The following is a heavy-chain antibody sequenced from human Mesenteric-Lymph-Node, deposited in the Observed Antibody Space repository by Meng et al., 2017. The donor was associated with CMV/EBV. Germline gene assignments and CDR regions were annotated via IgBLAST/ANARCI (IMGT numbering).Heavy chain of an antibody. CDR2: ISSSSSYI. CDR1: GFTFSSYS. CDR3: ARVHGSSGYQYYFDY. Sequence: ETLSLTCAASGFTFSSYSMNWVRQAPGKGLEWVSSISSSSSYIYYADSVKGRFTISRDNAKNSLYLQMNSLRAEDTAVYYCARVHGSSGYQYYFDYWGQGTLVTVSS. J-gene: IGHJ4*02. V-gene: IGHV3-21*01. D-gene: IGHD3-22*01.